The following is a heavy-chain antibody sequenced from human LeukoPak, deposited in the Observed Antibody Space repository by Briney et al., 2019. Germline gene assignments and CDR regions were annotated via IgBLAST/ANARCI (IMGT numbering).Heavy chain of an antibody. Sequence: PSETLSLTCTVSGGSMSSGTYYWGWIRQPPGKGLEWIASIRYLGSTFYNPSLQSRVTISVDTSNNQFSLKLNSVTAADTAMYYCARDSKYDSTGHAPWGLGTLVTVSS. D-gene: IGHD3-22*01. J-gene: IGHJ5*02. CDR2: IRYLGST. CDR1: GGSMSSGTYY. CDR3: ARDSKYDSTGHAP. V-gene: IGHV4-39*07.